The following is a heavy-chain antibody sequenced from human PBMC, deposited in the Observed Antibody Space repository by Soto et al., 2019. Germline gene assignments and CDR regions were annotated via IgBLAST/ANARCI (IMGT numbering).Heavy chain of an antibody. CDR1: AGSISSGGYY. D-gene: IGHD5-12*01. V-gene: IGHV4-31*03. J-gene: IGHJ6*02. CDR3: SREAYRYNYVTGMDV. Sequence: SETLSLTGPVSAGSISSGGYYCSWIRQHSGKDLGLIGYNYYSVSTHYNPSLKSRVTISVDTSKNQFSLKLSSVSAADTAVYYCSREAYRYNYVTGMDVWGQWTTVSAP. CDR2: NYYSVST.